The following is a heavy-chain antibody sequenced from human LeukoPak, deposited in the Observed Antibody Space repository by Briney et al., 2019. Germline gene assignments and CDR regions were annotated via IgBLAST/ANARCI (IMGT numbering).Heavy chain of an antibody. Sequence: GGSLRLSCAASGFTFSNYAMSWVRQAPGKGLEWVSGISGSGVNTYYADSVKGRFTISRDNAKNSLYLQMNSLRAEDTAVYYCARDQTNLGYCSSTSCYTSYYGMDVWGQGTTVTVSS. J-gene: IGHJ6*02. CDR3: ARDQTNLGYCSSTSCYTSYYGMDV. CDR2: ISGSGVNT. V-gene: IGHV3-23*01. CDR1: GFTFSNYA. D-gene: IGHD2-2*02.